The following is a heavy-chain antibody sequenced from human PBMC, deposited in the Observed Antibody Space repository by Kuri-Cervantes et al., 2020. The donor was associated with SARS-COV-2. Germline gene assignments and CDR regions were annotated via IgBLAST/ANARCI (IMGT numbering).Heavy chain of an antibody. CDR1: GFTFSSYS. CDR2: ISSSSSYI. Sequence: GESLKISCAASGFTFSSYSMNWVRQAPGKGLEWVSSISSSSSYIYYADSVKGRFTISRDNAKNSLYLQMNSLRAEDTAVYYCARELSSWPVDYWGQGTLVTVSS. J-gene: IGHJ4*02. CDR3: ARELSSWPVDY. V-gene: IGHV3-21*01. D-gene: IGHD6-13*01.